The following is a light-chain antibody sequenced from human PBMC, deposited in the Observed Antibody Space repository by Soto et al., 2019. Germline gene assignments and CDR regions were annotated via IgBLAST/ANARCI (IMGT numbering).Light chain of an antibody. CDR1: SSDVGSYNL. CDR3: CSYAGSPYV. Sequence: QSALTQPDSVSGSPGQSITISCTGTSSDVGSYNLVSWYQQHPGKAPKLMIYEGNQRPSGISNRFSGSKSGNTASLTISGLQAEDEADYYCCSYAGSPYVFGTGTKVTVL. V-gene: IGLV2-23*01. CDR2: EGN. J-gene: IGLJ1*01.